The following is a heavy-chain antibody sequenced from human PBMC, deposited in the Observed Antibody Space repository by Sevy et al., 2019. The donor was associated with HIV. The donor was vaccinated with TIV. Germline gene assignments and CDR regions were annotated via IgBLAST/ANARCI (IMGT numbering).Heavy chain of an antibody. CDR1: GFTFSDYY. CDR3: ARVGASAGIRGCYFDY. Sequence: GGSLRLSCAASGFTFSDYYMNWIRQAPGKGLEWVSYISSSGSTTYYADSVKGRFTISRDNAKNTLYLQMNSLRAEDTAFYYCARVGASAGIRGCYFDYWGQGTLVTVSS. V-gene: IGHV3-11*01. CDR2: ISSSGSTT. J-gene: IGHJ4*02. D-gene: IGHD6-13*01.